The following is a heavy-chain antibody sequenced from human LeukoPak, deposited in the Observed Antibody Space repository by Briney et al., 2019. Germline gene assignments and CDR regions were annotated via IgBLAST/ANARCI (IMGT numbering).Heavy chain of an antibody. Sequence: SQTLSLTCAISGDSVSSNSAAWNWIRQSPSRGLEWLGRTYYRSKWYNDYAVSVKSRITINPDISKNQFSLQLNSVTPEDTAVYYCARDPGIAAAGRYYYYGMDVWGQGTTVTVSS. CDR1: GDSVSSNSAA. CDR2: TYYRSKWYN. D-gene: IGHD6-13*01. J-gene: IGHJ6*02. CDR3: ARDPGIAAAGRYYYYGMDV. V-gene: IGHV6-1*01.